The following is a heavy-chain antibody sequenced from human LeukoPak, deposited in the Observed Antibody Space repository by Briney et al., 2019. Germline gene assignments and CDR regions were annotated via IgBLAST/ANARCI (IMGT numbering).Heavy chain of an antibody. CDR2: ISSSGSTI. CDR1: GFTFSSYE. V-gene: IGHV3-48*03. Sequence: GGSLRLSCAASGFTFSSYEMNWVRQAPGKGLEWVSYISSSGSTIYYADSVKGRFTISRDNAKNSLYLQMNSLRAEDTAVYYCAKDLVAGSGLFFDYWGQGTLVTVSS. CDR3: AKDLVAGSGLFFDY. D-gene: IGHD6-19*01. J-gene: IGHJ4*02.